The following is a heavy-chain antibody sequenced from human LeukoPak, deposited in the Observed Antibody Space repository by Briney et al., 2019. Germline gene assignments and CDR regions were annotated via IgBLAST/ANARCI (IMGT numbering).Heavy chain of an antibody. CDR1: GYTFTSYG. CDR2: ISAYNGNT. V-gene: IGHV1-18*01. Sequence: ASVKVSCKASGYTFTSYGISWVRQAPGQGLAWMGWISAYNGNTNYAQKLQGRVTMTTDTSTSTAYVELRSLRSDDTAVYYCARANYGSGSYYGDYWGQGTLVTVSS. J-gene: IGHJ4*02. D-gene: IGHD3-10*01. CDR3: ARANYGSGSYYGDY.